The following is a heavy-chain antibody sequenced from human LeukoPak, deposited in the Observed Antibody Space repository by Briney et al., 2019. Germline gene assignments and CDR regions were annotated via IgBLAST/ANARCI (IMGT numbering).Heavy chain of an antibody. V-gene: IGHV3-30-3*01. CDR3: AREEGYGSGSYYNTLSYYYGMDV. D-gene: IGHD3-10*01. J-gene: IGHJ6*02. Sequence: GGSLRLSCAASGFTFSSYAMHWVRQAPGKGLEWVAVISYDGSNKYYADSVKGRFTISRDNSKNTLYLQMSSLRAEDTAVYYCAREEGYGSGSYYNTLSYYYGMDVWGQGTTVTVSS. CDR2: ISYDGSNK. CDR1: GFTFSSYA.